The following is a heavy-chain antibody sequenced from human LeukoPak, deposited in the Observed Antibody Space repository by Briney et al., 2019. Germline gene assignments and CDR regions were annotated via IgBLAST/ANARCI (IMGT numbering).Heavy chain of an antibody. CDR3: ARTGRRITMVRGVTFAQEFGY. D-gene: IGHD3-10*01. V-gene: IGHV1-2*02. CDR1: GYTFTGYY. CDR2: INPNSGGT. J-gene: IGHJ4*02. Sequence: GASVKVSCKASGYTFTGYYMHWVRQAPEQGLEWMGWINPNSGGTNYAQKFQGRVTMTRDTSISTAYMELSRLRSDDTAVYYCARTGRRITMVRGVTFAQEFGYWGQGTLVTVSS.